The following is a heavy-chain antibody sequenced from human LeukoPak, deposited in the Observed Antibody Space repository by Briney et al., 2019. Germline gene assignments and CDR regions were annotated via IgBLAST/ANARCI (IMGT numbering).Heavy chain of an antibody. Sequence: SETLSFTCAVYGGSFSGYYWSWIRQPPGKGLEWIGEINHSGSTNYNPSLKSRVTISVDTSKNQFSLKLSSVTAADTAVYYCARSSSGWHFDYWGQGTLVTVSS. V-gene: IGHV4-34*01. CDR3: ARSSSGWHFDY. D-gene: IGHD6-19*01. J-gene: IGHJ4*02. CDR1: GGSFSGYY. CDR2: INHSGST.